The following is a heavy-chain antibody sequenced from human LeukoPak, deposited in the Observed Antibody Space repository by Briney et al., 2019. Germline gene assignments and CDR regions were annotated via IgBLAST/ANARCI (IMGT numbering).Heavy chain of an antibody. Sequence: PSETLSLTCTVSGGSISSGGYYWSWIRQPPGKGLEWIGYIYHSGSTNYNPSLKSRVTISVDTSKNQFSLKLSSVTAADTAVYYCAKDLDQIVVVIDSYFDYWGQGTLVTVSS. CDR3: AKDLDQIVVVIDSYFDY. D-gene: IGHD2-21*01. CDR2: IYHSGST. J-gene: IGHJ4*02. CDR1: GGSISSGGYY. V-gene: IGHV4-61*08.